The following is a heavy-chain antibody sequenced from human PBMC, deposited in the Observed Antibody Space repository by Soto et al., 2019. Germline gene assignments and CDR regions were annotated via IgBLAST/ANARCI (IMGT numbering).Heavy chain of an antibody. CDR1: GGSISSGDYY. CDR3: ARVGYYDSSGYYYFDY. V-gene: IGHV4-30-4*01. D-gene: IGHD3-22*01. Sequence: SETLSLTCTVSGGSISSGDYYWSWIRQPPGKGLEWIGYIYYSGSTYYIPSLKSRVTISVDTSKNQFSLKLSSVTAADTAVYYCARVGYYDSSGYYYFDYWGQGTLVTVSS. CDR2: IYYSGST. J-gene: IGHJ4*02.